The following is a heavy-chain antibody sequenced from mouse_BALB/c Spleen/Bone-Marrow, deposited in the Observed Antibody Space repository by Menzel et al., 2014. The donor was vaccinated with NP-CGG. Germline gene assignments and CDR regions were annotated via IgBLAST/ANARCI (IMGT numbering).Heavy chain of an antibody. CDR3: ARHGDYYGSSLFAY. V-gene: IGHV5-2*01. CDR2: INSDGGST. D-gene: IGHD1-1*01. J-gene: IGHJ3*01. CDR1: EYEFPSHD. Sequence: EVMLVESGGGLVQPGESLKLSCESNEYEFPSHDMSWVRKTPEKRLELVAAINSDGGSTYYPDTMERRFIISGDNSKKTLYLQMSSLRSEDTAFYYCARHGDYYGSSLFAYWGQGTLVTVSA.